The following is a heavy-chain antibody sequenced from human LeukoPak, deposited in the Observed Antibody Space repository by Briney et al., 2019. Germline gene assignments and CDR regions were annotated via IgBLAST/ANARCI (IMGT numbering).Heavy chain of an antibody. CDR3: ARLWFGELLSESDY. V-gene: IGHV1-69*13. Sequence: SVKVSCKASGGTSSSYAISWVRQAPGQGLEWMGGIIPIFGTANYAQKFQGRVTITADESTSTAYMELSSLRSEDTAVYYCARLWFGELLSESDYWGQGTLVTVSS. CDR2: IIPIFGTA. D-gene: IGHD3-10*01. J-gene: IGHJ4*02. CDR1: GGTSSSYA.